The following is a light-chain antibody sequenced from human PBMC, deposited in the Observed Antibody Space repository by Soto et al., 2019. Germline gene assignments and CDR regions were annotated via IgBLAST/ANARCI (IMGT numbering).Light chain of an antibody. Sequence: EIVMTQSPATLSVSPGERATLSCRASQSVNIDLAWYQQTPGQAPRLLIYAASTRATGVPARFSGSGSGTEFTLTISSLQSEDFAVYFCQHYNNWPLTFGGGTKVEIK. CDR2: AAS. V-gene: IGKV3-15*01. J-gene: IGKJ4*01. CDR3: QHYNNWPLT. CDR1: QSVNID.